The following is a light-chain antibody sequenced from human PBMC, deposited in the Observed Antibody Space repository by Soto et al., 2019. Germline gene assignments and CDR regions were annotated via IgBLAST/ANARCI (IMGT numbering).Light chain of an antibody. V-gene: IGKV1-27*01. CDR2: GAS. CDR3: QKYHSAPRT. J-gene: IGKJ1*01. CDR1: QDISYY. Sequence: DIQMTQSPSSLSASVGDRVTITCRANQDISYYLAWYQQKQGKVPKLLIYGASTLQSGVPSRFSDSGSGTDFTLTISSLQPEDIATYYCQKYHSAPRTFGQGTKVEIK.